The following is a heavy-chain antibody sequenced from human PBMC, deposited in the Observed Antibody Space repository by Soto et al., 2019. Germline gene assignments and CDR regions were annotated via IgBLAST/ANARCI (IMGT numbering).Heavy chain of an antibody. CDR1: GSRFSNYV. CDR3: AREGRGKKAGYNGLVSLGY. CDR2: IIPIFNTT. J-gene: IGHJ4*02. V-gene: IGHV1-69*06. D-gene: IGHD2-2*02. Sequence: QVQLVQSGAEVKTPGSSLKVCCAVSGSRFSNYVISWVRQAPGYGLEWLGRIIPIFNTTQYAQKFQGRVTITADKSTNTASLELSSLTSDDTAVYYCAREGRGKKAGYNGLVSLGYWGQGTLVTVSS.